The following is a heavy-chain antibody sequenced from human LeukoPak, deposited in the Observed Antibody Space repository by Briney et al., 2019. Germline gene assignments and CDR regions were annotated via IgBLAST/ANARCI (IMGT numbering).Heavy chain of an antibody. CDR3: ASRRELGY. CDR2: INSDGSST. V-gene: IGHV3-74*01. D-gene: IGHD1-26*01. J-gene: IGHJ4*02. CDR1: GFTFSSYW. Sequence: GSLRLSCAASGFTFSSYWMHWVRQAPGKGLMWVSRINSDGSSTSYADSVKGRFTISRDNAKNTLYLQMNSLRAEDTAVYYCASRRELGYWGQGTLVTVSS.